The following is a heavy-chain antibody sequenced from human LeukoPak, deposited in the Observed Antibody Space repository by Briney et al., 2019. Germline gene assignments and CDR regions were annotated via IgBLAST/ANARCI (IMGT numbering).Heavy chain of an antibody. Sequence: PGGSLRLSCAASGFTFSSYAMSWVRQAPGKGLEWVSAISGSGGSTYYADSVKGRFTISRDNSKNTLYLQMNSLRAEDTALYYCAKDLDTNYYYYYMDVWGKGTTVTISS. CDR3: AKDLDTNYYYYYMDV. V-gene: IGHV3-23*01. D-gene: IGHD1-1*01. J-gene: IGHJ6*03. CDR2: ISGSGGST. CDR1: GFTFSSYA.